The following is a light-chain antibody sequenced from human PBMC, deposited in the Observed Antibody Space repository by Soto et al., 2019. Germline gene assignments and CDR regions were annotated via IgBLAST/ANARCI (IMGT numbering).Light chain of an antibody. CDR2: DAS. CDR1: QSLSKN. Sequence: EVVMTQSPATLSVSPGERATLSCRASQSLSKNLAWYQQRPGQAPRLLIYDASTGATGIPARFSGSGSGTEFTLTISSLQSEDFGVYYCQQYNIWPPYTFGQGTKVDIK. CDR3: QQYNIWPPYT. J-gene: IGKJ2*01. V-gene: IGKV3-15*01.